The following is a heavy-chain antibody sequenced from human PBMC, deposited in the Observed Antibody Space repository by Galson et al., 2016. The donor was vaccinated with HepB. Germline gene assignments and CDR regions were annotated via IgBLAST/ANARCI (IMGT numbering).Heavy chain of an antibody. CDR2: ISANTGDT. D-gene: IGHD6-19*01. CDR3: VLARAGNFDY. CDR1: GYTFTTYG. V-gene: IGHV1-18*01. Sequence: SVKVSCKASGYTFTTYGITWVRQAPGQGLEWMGWISANTGDTNYSPKLQGRVTMTTDTSTTTAFMELRSLRFDDTAVYYCVLARAGNFDYWGQGALVTVSS. J-gene: IGHJ4*02.